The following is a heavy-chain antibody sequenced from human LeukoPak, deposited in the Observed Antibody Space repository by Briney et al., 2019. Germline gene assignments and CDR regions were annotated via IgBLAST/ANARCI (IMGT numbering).Heavy chain of an antibody. J-gene: IGHJ4*02. V-gene: IGHV3-7*03. Sequence: GGSLRLSCAASGFTFSSYWMSWVRQAPGKGLEWVANIKQDGSEKYYVDSVKGRFTISRDNAKNSLYLQMNSLRAEDTAVYYCATHEWELQSPFDYWGQGTLVTVSS. D-gene: IGHD1-26*01. CDR2: IKQDGSEK. CDR3: ATHEWELQSPFDY. CDR1: GFTFSSYW.